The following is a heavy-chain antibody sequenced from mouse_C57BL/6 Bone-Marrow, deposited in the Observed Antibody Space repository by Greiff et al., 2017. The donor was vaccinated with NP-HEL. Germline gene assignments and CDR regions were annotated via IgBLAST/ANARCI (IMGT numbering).Heavy chain of an antibody. CDR2: INPGSGGT. D-gene: IGHD2-4*01. Sequence: VQLQQSGAELVRPGTSVKVSCKASGYAFTNYLIEWVKQRPGQGLEWIGVINPGSGGTNYNEKFKGKATLTADKSSSTAYMQLSSLTSEDFAVYFCARGGIYYDYAWFAYWGQGTRVTVSA. CDR1: GYAFTNYL. V-gene: IGHV1-54*01. CDR3: ARGGIYYDYAWFAY. J-gene: IGHJ3*01.